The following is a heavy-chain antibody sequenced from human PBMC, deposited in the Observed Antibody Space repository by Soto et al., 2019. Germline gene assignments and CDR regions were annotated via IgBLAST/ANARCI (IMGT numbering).Heavy chain of an antibody. V-gene: IGHV3-23*01. D-gene: IGHD6-13*01. CDR2: ISGSGGST. J-gene: IGHJ5*02. CDR1: GFTFSSYA. CDR3: AKVIAAAGTGYWFDP. Sequence: EVQLLESGGGLVQPGGSLRLSCAASGFTFSSYAMSWVRQAPGKGLEWVSAISGSGGSTYYADSVKGRFTISRDNSKNTRYLQMNSMGVDDTAGYYCAKVIAAAGTGYWFDPWGQGTVVSVSS.